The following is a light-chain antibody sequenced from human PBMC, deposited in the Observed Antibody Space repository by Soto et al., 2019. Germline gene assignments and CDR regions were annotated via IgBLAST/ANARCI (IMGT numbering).Light chain of an antibody. CDR3: HQYGRSPIYT. V-gene: IGKV3-20*01. CDR2: GAS. J-gene: IGKJ3*01. Sequence: EIVLTQSPGTLSLSPGATATLSCRASQSVSNNYLAWFQQKPGQAPRLLIYGASSRATGIPDRFSGSGSGTDFTLTISRLEPEDFAVYYCHQYGRSPIYTFGPGTKV. CDR1: QSVSNNY.